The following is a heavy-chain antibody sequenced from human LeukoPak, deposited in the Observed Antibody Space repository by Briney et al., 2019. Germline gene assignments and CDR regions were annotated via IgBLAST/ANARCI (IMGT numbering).Heavy chain of an antibody. Sequence: HPGGSLRLSCAASGFTFSSSWMHWVRQVPGKGLVWVSRVKGDETTTGYADSVKGRFTISRDNAKNSLFLQMNSLRAEDTAVYYCASHVGSTRNFDYWGQGTLVTVSS. J-gene: IGHJ4*02. V-gene: IGHV3-74*01. CDR1: GFTFSSSW. CDR3: ASHVGSTRNFDY. CDR2: VKGDETTT. D-gene: IGHD2-2*01.